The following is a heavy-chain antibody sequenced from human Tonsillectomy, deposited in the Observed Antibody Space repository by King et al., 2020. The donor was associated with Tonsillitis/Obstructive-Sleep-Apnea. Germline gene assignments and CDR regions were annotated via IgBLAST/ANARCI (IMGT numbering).Heavy chain of an antibody. Sequence: QLQESGPGLVKPSGTLSLTCAVSGGSISSSNWWSWVRQPPGEWLECIGEIYHSWCTKYNPSLKSRVTITVDRSKKKFSLRLSSVTAADTAVYYCTRAEYDPDAFDIWGQGTMVIVSS. J-gene: IGHJ3*02. CDR2: IYHSWCT. D-gene: IGHD3-3*01. V-gene: IGHV4-4*02. CDR1: GGSISSSNW. CDR3: TRAEYDPDAFDI.